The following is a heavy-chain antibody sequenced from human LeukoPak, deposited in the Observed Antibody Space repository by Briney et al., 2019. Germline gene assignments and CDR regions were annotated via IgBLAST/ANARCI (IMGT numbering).Heavy chain of an antibody. D-gene: IGHD6-19*01. CDR3: ARGGVGYSSGWYPGFDY. CDR2: INPNSGGT. J-gene: IGHJ4*02. CDR1: GYTFTGYY. V-gene: IGHV1-2*02. Sequence: VSVKVSCKASGYTFTGYYMHWVRQAPGQGLEWMGWINPNSGGTNYAQKFQGRVTMTRDTSISTAYMELSRLRSDDTAVYYCARGGVGYSSGWYPGFDYWGQGTLVTVSS.